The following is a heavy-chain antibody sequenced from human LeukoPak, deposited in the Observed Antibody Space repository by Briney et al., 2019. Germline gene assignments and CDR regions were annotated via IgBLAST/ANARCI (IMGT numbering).Heavy chain of an antibody. CDR3: TTDLILVGSWYLVDY. CDR2: IKSKTDGGTT. CDR1: GFTFSNAW. Sequence: GGSLRLSCAASGFTFSNAWMSWVRQAPGKGLEWVGRIKSKTDGGTTDYAAPVKGRFTISRDDSKNTLYLQMNSLKTEDTAVYYCTTDLILVGSWYLVDYWGQGTLVTVSS. D-gene: IGHD6-13*01. V-gene: IGHV3-15*01. J-gene: IGHJ4*02.